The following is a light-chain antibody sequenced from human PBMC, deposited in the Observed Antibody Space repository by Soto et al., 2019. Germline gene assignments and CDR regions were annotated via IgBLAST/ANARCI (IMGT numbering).Light chain of an antibody. Sequence: QSVLTQPPSVSDAPRQWVTISCSGSSSNIGENYVNWYQQVPGKAPKLLLYHDDLRPSGVSDRFSGSKSGTSASLAISGLQSEDEADYDCESWDDTLKGHVFGGGTKLTVL. V-gene: IGLV1-36*01. CDR3: ESWDDTLKGHV. CDR2: HDD. J-gene: IGLJ2*01. CDR1: SSNIGENY.